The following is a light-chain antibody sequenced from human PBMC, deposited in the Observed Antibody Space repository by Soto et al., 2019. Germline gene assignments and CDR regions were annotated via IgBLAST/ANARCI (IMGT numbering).Light chain of an antibody. V-gene: IGLV2-14*02. J-gene: IGLJ1*01. CDR2: EVT. CDR3: SSYTSSNTEI. Sequence: QSALTQPASVSGSPGQSITISCTGSNSDIGNYNIVSWYQQHPDKAPQLIIYEVTKRPSGVSNRFSGSKSGNTASLTISGLQAEDEADYYCSSYTSSNTEIFGTGTKLTVL. CDR1: NSDIGNYNI.